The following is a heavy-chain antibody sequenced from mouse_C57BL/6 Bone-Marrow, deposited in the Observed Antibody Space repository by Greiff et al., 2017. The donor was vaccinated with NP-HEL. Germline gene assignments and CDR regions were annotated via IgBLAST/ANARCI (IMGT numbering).Heavy chain of an antibody. D-gene: IGHD2-12*01. V-gene: IGHV5-17*01. CDR2: ISSGSSTI. Sequence: DVKLVESGGGLVKPGGSLKLSCAASGFTFSDYGMHWVRQAPEKGLEWVAYISSGSSTIYYADTVTGRFTISRDNAKNTLFLQMTSLRSEDTAMYYCARRYRGLYYYAMDYWGQGPSVTVSS. CDR1: GFTFSDYG. J-gene: IGHJ4*01. CDR3: ARRYRGLYYYAMDY.